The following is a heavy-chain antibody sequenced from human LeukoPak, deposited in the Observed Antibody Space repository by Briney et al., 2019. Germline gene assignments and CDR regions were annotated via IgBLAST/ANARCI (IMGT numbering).Heavy chain of an antibody. CDR1: GYTFTGYH. J-gene: IGHJ4*02. Sequence: ASVKVSXKASGYTFTGYHMHWVRQAPGQGLEWMGWINPNSGGTNYAQKFQGRVTMTRDTSISTAYMELSRLRSDDTAVYYCARGTYYDSSGYAYWGQGTLVTVSS. CDR3: ARGTYYDSSGYAY. V-gene: IGHV1-2*02. D-gene: IGHD3-22*01. CDR2: INPNSGGT.